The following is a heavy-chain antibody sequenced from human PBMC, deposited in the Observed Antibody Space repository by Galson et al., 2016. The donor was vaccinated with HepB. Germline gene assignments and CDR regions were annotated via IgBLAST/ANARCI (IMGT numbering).Heavy chain of an antibody. Sequence: SLRLSCAASGFSFSSYSMHWVRQAPGKGLMWVSRIASDGGSTRYADNVKGRVTISRNNANNMVYLQMNSLRAKDTAVYYCARDEGDSTPFAYWGHGALVTVSS. CDR3: ARDEGDSTPFAY. CDR2: IASDGGST. D-gene: IGHD2-21*01. CDR1: GFSFSSYS. V-gene: IGHV3-74*01. J-gene: IGHJ4*01.